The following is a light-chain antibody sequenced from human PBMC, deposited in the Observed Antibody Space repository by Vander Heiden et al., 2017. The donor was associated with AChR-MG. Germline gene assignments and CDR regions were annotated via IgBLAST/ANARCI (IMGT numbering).Light chain of an antibody. J-gene: IGLJ1*01. CDR1: SSDGGGYNY. CDR3: SSYTSSSTLVYV. CDR2: DVS. V-gene: IGLV2-14*01. Sequence: QSALTQPASVSGSPGQSIPISCTRTSSDGGGYNYVSGYQQHPGKAPKVMIYDVSKRPSGVSNRFSGAKSGNTASLTISGLQAEDEADYYCSSYTSSSTLVYVFGTGTKVTVL.